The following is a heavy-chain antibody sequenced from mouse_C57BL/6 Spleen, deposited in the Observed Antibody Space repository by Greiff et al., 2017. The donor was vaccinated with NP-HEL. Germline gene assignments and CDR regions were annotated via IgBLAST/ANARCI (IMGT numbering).Heavy chain of an antibody. CDR3: ARYIRGADYYAMDY. V-gene: IGHV7-3*01. J-gene: IGHJ4*01. CDR2: IRNKANGYTT. CDR1: GFTFTDYY. Sequence: EVQLQESGGGLVQPGGSLSLSCAASGFTFTDYYMSWVRQPPGKALEWLGFIRNKANGYTTEYSASVKGRFTISRDNSQSILYLQMNALRAEDSATYYCARYIRGADYYAMDYWGQGTSVTVSS.